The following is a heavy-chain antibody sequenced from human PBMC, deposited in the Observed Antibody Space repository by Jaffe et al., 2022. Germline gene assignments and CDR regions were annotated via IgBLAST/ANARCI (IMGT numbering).Heavy chain of an antibody. D-gene: IGHD6-19*01. J-gene: IGHJ4*02. Sequence: QVQLVESGGGVVQPGGSLRLSCAASGFTFSSYGMHWVRQAPGKGLEWVAFIRYDGSNKYYADSVKGRFTISRDNSKNTLYLQMNSLRAEDTAVYYCAKALQWLPWGGFDYWGQGTLVTVSS. CDR2: IRYDGSNK. CDR3: AKALQWLPWGGFDY. CDR1: GFTFSSYG. V-gene: IGHV3-30*02.